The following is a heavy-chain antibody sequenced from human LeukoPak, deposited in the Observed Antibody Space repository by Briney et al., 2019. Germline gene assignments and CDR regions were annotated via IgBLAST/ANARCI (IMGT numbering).Heavy chain of an antibody. V-gene: IGHV1-46*01. CDR2: IHPSGGST. CDR1: GYTFTSYY. J-gene: IGHJ4*02. Sequence: ASVKVSCKASGYTFTSYYVHWIRQAPGQGPQWMGVIHPSGGSTSLAQKVQGRGTMTRDTATSTVYMELSSLRSEETAVYYCARMDMDPAMVTNFFEYWGQGTLVTVSS. D-gene: IGHD5-18*01. CDR3: ARMDMDPAMVTNFFEY.